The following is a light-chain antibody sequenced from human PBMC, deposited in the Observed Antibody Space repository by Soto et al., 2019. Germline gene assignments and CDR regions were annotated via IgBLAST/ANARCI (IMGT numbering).Light chain of an antibody. Sequence: QAVVTQPPSVSGAPGQRVTISCTGSSSTIGATYDVQWYQQLPGTAPKLLIYGNSNRPSGVPDRFSGSKSGTSASLAITGLQADDEADYYCQSYDSSLSAHYVFGTGTKLTVL. CDR2: GNS. CDR3: QSYDSSLSAHYV. V-gene: IGLV1-40*01. CDR1: SSTIGATYD. J-gene: IGLJ1*01.